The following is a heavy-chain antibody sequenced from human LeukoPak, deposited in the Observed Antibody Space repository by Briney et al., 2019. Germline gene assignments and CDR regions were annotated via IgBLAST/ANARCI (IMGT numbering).Heavy chain of an antibody. V-gene: IGHV3-73*01. CDR2: IRSKAKSYET. CDR1: GYTFSDFA. J-gene: IGHJ4*02. D-gene: IGHD2-21*02. CDR3: TRPSDTEGDY. Sequence: GGSLRLSCTASGYTFSDFAMHWVRQASGKGLEWVGRIRSKAKSYETSYAAPVKGRFTISRDDLKNTAYLQMNSLISEDTALYYCTRPSDTEGDYWGQGTLVTVSS.